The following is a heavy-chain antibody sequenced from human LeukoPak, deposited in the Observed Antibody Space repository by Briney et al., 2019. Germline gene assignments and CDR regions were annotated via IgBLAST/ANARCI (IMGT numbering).Heavy chain of an antibody. CDR2: ISYDGSNK. J-gene: IGHJ3*02. CDR3: AKGTGWFGELFFDAFDI. Sequence: GGSLRLSCAASGFTFSSYGMHWVRQAPGKGLEWVAVISYDGSNKYYADSVKGRFTISRDNSKNTLYLQMNSLRAEDTAVYYCAKGTGWFGELFFDAFDIWGQGTMVTVSS. CDR1: GFTFSSYG. V-gene: IGHV3-30*18. D-gene: IGHD3-10*01.